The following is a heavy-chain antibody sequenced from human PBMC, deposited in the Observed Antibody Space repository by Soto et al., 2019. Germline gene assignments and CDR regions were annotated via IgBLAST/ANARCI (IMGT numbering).Heavy chain of an antibody. V-gene: IGHV1-69*12. J-gene: IGHJ6*02. Sequence: QVQLVQSGAEVKKPGSSLKVSCKPSGGTFTNYAFSWVRQAPGQGLEWMGGIIPIFGTPDYAQNFQGRVTITADESTRTASMELSSLRSDDTAVYYCARERSVVYCITTTCPKPFYYYAMDVWGQGTTVTVSS. CDR2: IIPIFGTP. CDR1: GGTFTNYA. D-gene: IGHD2-2*01. CDR3: ARERSVVYCITTTCPKPFYYYAMDV.